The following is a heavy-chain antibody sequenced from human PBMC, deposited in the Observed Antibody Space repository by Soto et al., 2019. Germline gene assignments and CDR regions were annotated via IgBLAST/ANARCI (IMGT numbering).Heavy chain of an antibody. CDR2: IIPIFGTA. D-gene: IGHD4-17*01. J-gene: IGHJ4*02. V-gene: IGHV1-69*13. CDR1: GGAFSSYA. Sequence: SVKVSCKASGGAFSSYAISWVRQAPGQGLEWMGGIIPIFGTANYAQKFQGRVTITADESTSTAYMELSSLRSEDTAVYYCARGGTRVVTTVVTPFDYWGQGTLVTVSS. CDR3: ARGGTRVVTTVVTPFDY.